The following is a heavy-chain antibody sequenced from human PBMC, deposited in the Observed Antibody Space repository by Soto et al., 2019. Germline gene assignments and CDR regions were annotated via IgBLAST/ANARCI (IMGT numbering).Heavy chain of an antibody. V-gene: IGHV3-72*01. CDR2: TRNKAHSYTT. Sequence: EVQLVESGGGLVQPGGSLRLSCAVSGFTFSDHYINWVRQAPGKGLEWVGRTRNKAHSYTTEYAASVKGRFTISRDDSKNSVNLQMNSLKNEDTAVYYCARGPISMVRGKPPSLDYWGQGTLVTVSS. D-gene: IGHD3-10*01. CDR1: GFTFSDHY. J-gene: IGHJ4*02. CDR3: ARGPISMVRGKPPSLDY.